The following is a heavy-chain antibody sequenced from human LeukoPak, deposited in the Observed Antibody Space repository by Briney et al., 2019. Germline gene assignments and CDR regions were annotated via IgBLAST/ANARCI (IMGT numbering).Heavy chain of an antibody. D-gene: IGHD1-26*01. CDR1: GFTFGDYA. J-gene: IGHJ6*03. CDR3: ARAYSERYGLGYYYMDV. CDR2: ISSSSSYI. Sequence: GGSLRLSCTASGFTFGDYALTWVRQAPGKGLEWVSSISSSSSYIYYADSVKGRFTISRDNAKNSLYLQMNSLRVEDTAVYYCARAYSERYGLGYYYMDVWGKGTTVTVSS. V-gene: IGHV3-21*01.